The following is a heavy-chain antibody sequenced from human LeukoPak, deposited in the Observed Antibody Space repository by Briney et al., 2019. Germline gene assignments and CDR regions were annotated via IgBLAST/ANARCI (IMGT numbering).Heavy chain of an antibody. J-gene: IGHJ4*02. Sequence: SETLSLTCTVSGGSVSSYYWSWIRQPPGKGLEWIGYIYHSGSTNYNPSLKRRVTISVDTSKNQFSLKPSSVTAADAAVYYCARVSDIVATVDYWGQGTLVTVSS. V-gene: IGHV4-59*08. D-gene: IGHD5-12*01. CDR2: IYHSGST. CDR1: GGSVSSYY. CDR3: ARVSDIVATVDY.